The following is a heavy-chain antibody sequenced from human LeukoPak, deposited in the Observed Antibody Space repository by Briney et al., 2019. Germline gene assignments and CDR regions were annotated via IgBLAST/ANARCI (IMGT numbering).Heavy chain of an antibody. D-gene: IGHD6-13*01. CDR3: ARDRVAAASLIDY. CDR1: GFTLSSYG. J-gene: IGHJ4*02. V-gene: IGHV3-30*03. Sequence: GGSLRLSCAASGFTLSSYGMHWVRQAPGKGLEWVAVISYDGSNKYYADSVKGRFTISRDNSKNTLYLQMNSLRAEDTAVYYCARDRVAAASLIDYWGQGTLVTVSS. CDR2: ISYDGSNK.